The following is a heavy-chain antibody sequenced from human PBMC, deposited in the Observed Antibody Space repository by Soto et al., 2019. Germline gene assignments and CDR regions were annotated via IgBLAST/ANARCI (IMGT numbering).Heavy chain of an antibody. Sequence: SETLSLTCTVSGGSMRNYFWTWIRQPPGKGLEWIGYIHYSGTTSFFPSYNPSLRSRVTISEDTSKNQFSLKLLSVTTADTAVYFCAAGEASSRNLAPHYLDFWGQGTLVTVSS. CDR2: IHYSGTT. J-gene: IGHJ4*02. V-gene: IGHV4-59*01. CDR3: AAGEASSRNLAPHYLDF. D-gene: IGHD6-13*01. CDR1: GGSMRNYF.